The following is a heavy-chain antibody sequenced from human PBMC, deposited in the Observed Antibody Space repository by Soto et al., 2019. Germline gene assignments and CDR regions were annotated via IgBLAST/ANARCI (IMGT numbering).Heavy chain of an antibody. CDR2: ISYDGTNK. D-gene: IGHD5-18*01. J-gene: IGHJ5*02. V-gene: IGHV3-30*18. CDR1: GFTFSRYG. Sequence: QVQLVESGGGVVQPGRSLRLSCAASGFTFSRYGMHWVRQAPGKGLAWVALISYDGTNKYYADSVKGRFTISRDNSKNTLCLQMNSLRAEDTAVYYCAKDSGRGYNCGQHWFGPWGQGTLVTVSS. CDR3: AKDSGRGYNCGQHWFGP.